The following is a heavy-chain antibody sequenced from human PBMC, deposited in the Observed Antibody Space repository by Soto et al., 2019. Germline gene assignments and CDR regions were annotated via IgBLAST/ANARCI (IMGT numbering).Heavy chain of an antibody. CDR3: ANQGGQWLHGDH. CDR1: GLTFSRSG. Sequence: QVQLVESGGGVVQPGTSLRLSCEASGLTFSRSGMHWVRQAPGKGLEWVAVISNDAGQKYYADSMKGRFTISRDNSKKTLFLQMNSGTIEDTAAYYCANQGGQWLHGDHGGQGTLVTASS. V-gene: IGHV3-30*18. J-gene: IGHJ4*02. D-gene: IGHD6-19*01. CDR2: ISNDAGQK.